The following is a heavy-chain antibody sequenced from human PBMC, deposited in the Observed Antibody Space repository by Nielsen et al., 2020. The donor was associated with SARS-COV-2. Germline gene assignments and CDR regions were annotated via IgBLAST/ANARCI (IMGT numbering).Heavy chain of an antibody. CDR1: GFTFSSFH. CDR3: AKENWGPEY. CDR2: ITNDERGT. D-gene: IGHD7-27*01. J-gene: IGHJ4*01. V-gene: IGHV3-74*01. Sequence: GESLKISCAASGFTFSSFHMHWVRQAPGKGLVWVSRITNDERGTTYADSVKGRFTISRDNAKNTLYLQMNSLRVEDTAVYYCAKENWGPEYWGQGTLVTVSS.